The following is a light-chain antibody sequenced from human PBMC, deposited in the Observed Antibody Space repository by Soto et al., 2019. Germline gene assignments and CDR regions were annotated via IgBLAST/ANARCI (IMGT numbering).Light chain of an antibody. CDR3: CSYAASSARV. CDR1: NSDVGNYNL. J-gene: IGLJ3*02. V-gene: IGLV2-23*01. Sequence: QSALTQPASVSGSPGQSITISCTETNSDVGNYNLVSWYQHHPGKAPKLMIYEGSKRPSGISDRFSGSKSGNTASLTISDLQAEDEADYYCCSYAASSARVFGGGTKLTVL. CDR2: EGS.